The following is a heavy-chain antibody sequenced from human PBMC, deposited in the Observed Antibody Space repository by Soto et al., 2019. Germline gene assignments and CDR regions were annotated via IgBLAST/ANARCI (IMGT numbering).Heavy chain of an antibody. Sequence: QVQLQESGPGLVKPSETLSLTCTVSGGSISSYYWSWIRQPPGKGLEWIGYIYYSGSNNYNPSLKSRVTISVDTSQNQFSLKLSSVTAADTAVYYCARRYSSAFDIWGQGTMVTVSS. CDR3: ARRYSSAFDI. CDR1: GGSISSYY. V-gene: IGHV4-59*08. J-gene: IGHJ3*02. D-gene: IGHD6-13*01. CDR2: IYYSGSN.